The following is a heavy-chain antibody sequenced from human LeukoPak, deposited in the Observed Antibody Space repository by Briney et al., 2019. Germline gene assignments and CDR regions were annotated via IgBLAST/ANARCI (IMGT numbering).Heavy chain of an antibody. J-gene: IGHJ4*02. D-gene: IGHD6-19*01. CDR1: GDSFSSYY. Sequence: SETLSLTCTVSGDSFSSYYWSWVRQPPGKGLEWIGFIYYTGSTDYNPCLKRRVAISADTSKNQFSLKLSSVTAADTAVYYCARHGTYRYSSGWLYYWGQGTLVSFPS. CDR2: IYYTGST. CDR3: ARHGTYRYSSGWLYY. V-gene: IGHV4-59*08.